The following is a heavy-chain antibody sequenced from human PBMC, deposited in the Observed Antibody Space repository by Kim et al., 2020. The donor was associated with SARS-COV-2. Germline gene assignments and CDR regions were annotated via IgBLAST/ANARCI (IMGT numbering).Heavy chain of an antibody. V-gene: IGHV3-11*01. CDR3: ARASGISW. CDR2: GSTI. D-gene: IGHD1-20*01. Sequence: GSTIYYPDSGKDRFTIARDNAKNSPYLQRNSLRAEDTAVYYCARASGISWWGQGTLVTVSS. J-gene: IGHJ4*02.